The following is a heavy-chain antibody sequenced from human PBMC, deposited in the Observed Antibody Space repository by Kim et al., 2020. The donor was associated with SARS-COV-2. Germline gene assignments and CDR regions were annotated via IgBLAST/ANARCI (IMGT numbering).Heavy chain of an antibody. CDR2: IYYSGST. V-gene: IGHV4-39*07. J-gene: IGHJ6*02. Sequence: SETLSLTCTVSGGSISSSSYYWGWIRQPPGKGLEWIGSIYYSGSTYYNPSLKSRVTISVDTSKNQFSLKLSSVTAADTAVYYCARRTVTPVYYYYGMDVWGQGTTVTVSS. D-gene: IGHD4-17*01. CDR1: GGSISSSSYY. CDR3: ARRTVTPVYYYYGMDV.